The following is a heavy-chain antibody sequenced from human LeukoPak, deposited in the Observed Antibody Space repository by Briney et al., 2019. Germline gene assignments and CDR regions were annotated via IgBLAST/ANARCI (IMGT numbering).Heavy chain of an antibody. Sequence: GGSLRLSCAASGFTFSSYEMHWVRQAPGKGLEWVSYISSSGSTIYYADSVKGRFTISRDNAKNSLYLQMNSLRAEDTAVYYCARDYGGSPPFDYWGQGTLVTVSS. CDR1: GFTFSSYE. D-gene: IGHD4-23*01. CDR2: ISSSGSTI. J-gene: IGHJ4*02. V-gene: IGHV3-48*03. CDR3: ARDYGGSPPFDY.